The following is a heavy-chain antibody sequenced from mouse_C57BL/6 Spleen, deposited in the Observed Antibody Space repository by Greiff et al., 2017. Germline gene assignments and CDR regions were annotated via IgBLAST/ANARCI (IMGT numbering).Heavy chain of an antibody. CDR1: GFNIKDDY. J-gene: IGHJ3*01. V-gene: IGHV14-4*01. CDR3: STLPYYSNPLAY. D-gene: IGHD2-5*01. CDR2: IDPENGDT. Sequence: VQLQQSGAELVRPGASVKLSCTASGFNIKDDYMHWVKQRPEQGLVWIGWIDPENGDTEYSSQFQGTATITADTSSNTAYLQLSSLTSGDTAVNYYSTLPYYSNPLAYWGQGTLVTVSA.